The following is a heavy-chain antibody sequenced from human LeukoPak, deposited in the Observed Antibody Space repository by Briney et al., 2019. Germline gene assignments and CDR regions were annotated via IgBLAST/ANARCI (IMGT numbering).Heavy chain of an antibody. V-gene: IGHV3-23*01. CDR2: ISGSGGST. CDR1: GFTFSSYG. CDR3: ASMLGFYGSGSYSPFDY. D-gene: IGHD3-10*01. J-gene: IGHJ4*02. Sequence: GGSLRLSCAASGFTFSSYGMSWVRQAPGKGLEWVSAISGSGGSTYYADSVKGRFTISRDNSKNTLYLQMNSLRAEDTAVYYCASMLGFYGSGSYSPFDYWGQGTLVTVSS.